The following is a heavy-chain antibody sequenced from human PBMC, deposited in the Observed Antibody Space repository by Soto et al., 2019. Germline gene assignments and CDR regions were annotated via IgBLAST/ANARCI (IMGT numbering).Heavy chain of an antibody. J-gene: IGHJ4*02. CDR2: MSYDGSYK. Sequence: QVQLVESGGGVVQPGRSLRLSCAVSGFPFSSHSMHWVRQAPGTGLAWVSVMSYDGSYKYYADAVKGRFTISRDNSKNTLYLQMNSVKAEDTSVYYCARGLGVGATTLDYWGQGTLVTVSS. V-gene: IGHV3-30*04. D-gene: IGHD1-26*01. CDR3: ARGLGVGATTLDY. CDR1: GFPFSSHS.